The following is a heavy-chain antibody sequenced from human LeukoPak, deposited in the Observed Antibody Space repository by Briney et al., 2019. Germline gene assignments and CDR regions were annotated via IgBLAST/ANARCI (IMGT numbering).Heavy chain of an antibody. J-gene: IGHJ4*02. V-gene: IGHV4-4*07. CDR2: IYTSGST. CDR1: GGSISSYY. Sequence: SETLSLTCTVSGGSISSYYWSWIRQPAGKGLEWIGRIYTSGSTNYNPSLKSRVTMSVDTSKNQFSLKLSSVTAADTAVYYCARGSGQYSGGWYGPFDYWGREPLVTVSS. D-gene: IGHD6-19*01. CDR3: ARGSGQYSGGWYGPFDY.